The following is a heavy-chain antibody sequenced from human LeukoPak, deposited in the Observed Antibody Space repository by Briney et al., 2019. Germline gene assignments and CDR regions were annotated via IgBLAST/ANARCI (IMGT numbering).Heavy chain of an antibody. V-gene: IGHV1-2*02. CDR3: ARVNYDILTGYYKPLGY. J-gene: IGHJ4*02. D-gene: IGHD3-9*01. CDR2: INPNSGGT. CDR1: GYTFTGYY. Sequence: GASVKVSCKASGYTFTGYYMHWARQAPGQGLEWMGWINPNSGGTNYAQKFQGRVTMTRDTSISTAYMELSRLRSDDTAVYYCARVNYDILTGYYKPLGYWGQGTLVTVSS.